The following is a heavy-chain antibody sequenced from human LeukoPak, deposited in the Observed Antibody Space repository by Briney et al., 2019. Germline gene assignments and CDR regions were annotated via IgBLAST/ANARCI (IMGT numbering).Heavy chain of an antibody. CDR1: GFTFSSYA. D-gene: IGHD5-18*01. CDR3: AKVMVRDTATLYYFDY. Sequence: LPGGSLRLSCAASGFTFSSYAMSWVRQAPGKGLEWVSAITGSGGSTYYADSVKGRFTISRDNSKNTLYLQMNSLRAEDTALYYCAKVMVRDTATLYYFDYWGQGTLVTVSS. CDR2: ITGSGGST. V-gene: IGHV3-23*01. J-gene: IGHJ4*02.